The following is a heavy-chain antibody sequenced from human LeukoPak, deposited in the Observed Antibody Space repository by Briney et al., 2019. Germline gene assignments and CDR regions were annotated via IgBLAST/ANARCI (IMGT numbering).Heavy chain of an antibody. V-gene: IGHV3-33*01. CDR3: ARDVDTSNHMSIFDP. Sequence: GRSLRLSSAGSGFTFSHYGMHWVRQAPGKGLEWVAGIQYDGSKTYYGDSVKGRFSISRDNSRNTLYLQMSSLRAEDTAVYSCARDVDTSNHMSIFDPWGQGTLVTVSS. J-gene: IGHJ5*02. CDR2: IQYDGSKT. CDR1: GFTFSHYG. D-gene: IGHD2-21*01.